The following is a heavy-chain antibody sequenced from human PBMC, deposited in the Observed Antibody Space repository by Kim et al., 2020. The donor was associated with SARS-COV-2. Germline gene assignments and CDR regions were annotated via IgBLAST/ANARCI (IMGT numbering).Heavy chain of an antibody. D-gene: IGHD3-22*01. CDR3: ARVTPPSWYDSSGYYRRDVVDY. Sequence: SETLSLTCAVYGGSFSGYYWSWIRQPPGKGLEWIGEINHSGSTNYNPSLKSRVTISVDTSKNQFSLKLSSVTAADTAVYYCARVTPPSWYDSSGYYRRDVVDYWGQGTLVTVSS. CDR2: INHSGST. CDR1: GGSFSGYY. J-gene: IGHJ4*02. V-gene: IGHV4-34*01.